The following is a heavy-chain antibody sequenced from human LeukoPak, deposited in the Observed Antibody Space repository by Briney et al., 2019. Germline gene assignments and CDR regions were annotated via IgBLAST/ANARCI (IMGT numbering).Heavy chain of an antibody. CDR3: ARYPSAEYIGAFDF. J-gene: IGHJ3*01. V-gene: IGHV3-23*01. CDR1: GFTFNNYA. CDR2: ITGGGRT. D-gene: IGHD2-15*01. Sequence: GGSLRLSCAASGFTFNNYAVMWVRQAQGQGLEWVSAITGGGRTYYADPVKGRFTISRDNSQNTLYLQMNRLRAEDPARYFCARYPSAEYIGAFDFLGQGAVVTVSS.